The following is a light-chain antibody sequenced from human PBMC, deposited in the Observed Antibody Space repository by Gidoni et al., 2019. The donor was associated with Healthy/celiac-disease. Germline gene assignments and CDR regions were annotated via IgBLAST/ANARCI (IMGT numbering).Light chain of an antibody. J-gene: IGKJ1*01. CDR3: MQALQTPPWT. Sequence: DIVMTQSPLSLPVTPGEPASISCRSSPSLLHSNGYNYLDWYLQKPGQSPQLLIYLGSNRASGVPDRFSGSGSGTDFTLKISRVEAEDVGVYYCMQALQTPPWTFGQXTKVEIK. V-gene: IGKV2-28*01. CDR2: LGS. CDR1: PSLLHSNGYNY.